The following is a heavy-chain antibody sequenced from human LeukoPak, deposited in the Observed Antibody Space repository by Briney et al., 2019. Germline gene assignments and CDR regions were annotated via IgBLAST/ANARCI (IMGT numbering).Heavy chain of an antibody. Sequence: GASVKVSCKASGYTFTSYDINWVRQATGQGLEWMGWMNPNSGDTGYVQKFQGRVTMTRSTSISTAYMELSSLRSEGTAIYYCARGGFGSGSPFDYWGQGTLVTASS. D-gene: IGHD3-10*01. CDR2: MNPNSGDT. V-gene: IGHV1-8*01. CDR3: ARGGFGSGSPFDY. CDR1: GYTFTSYD. J-gene: IGHJ4*02.